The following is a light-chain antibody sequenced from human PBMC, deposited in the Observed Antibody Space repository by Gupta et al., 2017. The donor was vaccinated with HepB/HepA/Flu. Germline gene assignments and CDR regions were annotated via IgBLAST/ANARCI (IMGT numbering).Light chain of an antibody. CDR2: GAS. CDR3: QHYDTTLCT. Sequence: DIVLTQSPGTLSLSPGERATLSCRASQTLTNNYLAWYQQKPGQTPHLLIYGASSRATGIPDMFGGSGSGTDFTLTISILDPEDFAVYYCQHYDTTLCTFGGGTKVEI. CDR1: QTLTNNY. J-gene: IGKJ4*01. V-gene: IGKV3-20*01.